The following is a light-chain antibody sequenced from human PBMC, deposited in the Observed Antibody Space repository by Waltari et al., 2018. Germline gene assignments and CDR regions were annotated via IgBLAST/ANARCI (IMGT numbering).Light chain of an antibody. J-gene: IGLJ2*01. Sequence: QSALTQPRSVSGPPGPSVPISCTGTSSDVGGYNFVSGYQQDSSKAPTLLIVDVSERPSGLSGLFSGYKSGNAATLTSSGLQAEDEADYHGSSVAAGNTVIFGGGTKLTVV. CDR3: SSVAAGNTVI. V-gene: IGLV2-11*01. CDR2: DVS. CDR1: SSDVGGYNF.